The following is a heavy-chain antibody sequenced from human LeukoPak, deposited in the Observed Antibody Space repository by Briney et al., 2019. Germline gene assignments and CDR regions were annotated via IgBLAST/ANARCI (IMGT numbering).Heavy chain of an antibody. Sequence: GGSLRLSCVASGFTFSICAMSWVRQAPRKGLEWVSSITSSGETTFYAGSVKGQFTISRDNSKNTMYLQMNSLRAEDTAVYYCARDRPNYYGSNGHYYRRDGDYWGQGTLVTVSS. CDR2: ITSSGETT. J-gene: IGHJ4*02. CDR1: GFTFSICA. CDR3: ARDRPNYYGSNGHYYRRDGDY. V-gene: IGHV3-23*01. D-gene: IGHD3-22*01.